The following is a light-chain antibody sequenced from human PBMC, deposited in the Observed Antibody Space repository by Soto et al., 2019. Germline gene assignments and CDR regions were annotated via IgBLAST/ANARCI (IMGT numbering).Light chain of an antibody. CDR1: GRDIGAYNY. CDR3: SSYTTSYSYV. J-gene: IGLJ1*01. CDR2: EVE. V-gene: IGLV2-14*01. Sequence: QSALTQPASVSGSPGQSITISCTGSGRDIGAYNYVSWYQQHPGKAPKLIIYEVENRPSGVSNRFSASKSAFTASLTISGLQAEDEADYYCSSYTTSYSYVFGPGTKVTVL.